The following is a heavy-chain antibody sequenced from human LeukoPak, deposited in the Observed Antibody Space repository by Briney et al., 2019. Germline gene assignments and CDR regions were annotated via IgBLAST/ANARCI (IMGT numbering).Heavy chain of an antibody. V-gene: IGHV3-7*03. CDR3: ARPAPSGNYLDHYFDY. D-gene: IGHD1-26*01. Sequence: GGSLRLSCAASGFTFSNYWMSWVRQAPGKGLEWVANIKQDGGEKYYVDSVKGRFTISRDNAKNSLYLQMNSLRAEDTAVYYCARPAPSGNYLDHYFDYWGQGTLVTVSS. CDR1: GFTFSNYW. CDR2: IKQDGGEK. J-gene: IGHJ4*02.